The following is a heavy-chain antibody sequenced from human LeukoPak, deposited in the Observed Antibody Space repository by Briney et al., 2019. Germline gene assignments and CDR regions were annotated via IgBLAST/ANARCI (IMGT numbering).Heavy chain of an antibody. CDR1: GYSISSGYY. CDR2: IYHSGST. V-gene: IGHV4-38-2*02. D-gene: IGHD1-26*01. CDR3: AKSGGYGLIDY. J-gene: IGHJ4*02. Sequence: PSETLSLTCTVSGYSISSGYYWGWIRQPPGKGLEWIGCIYHSGSTYYNPSLKSRVTISIDTSKNQFSLRLNSVTAADTAMYYCAKSGGYGLIDYWGQGTRVTVSS.